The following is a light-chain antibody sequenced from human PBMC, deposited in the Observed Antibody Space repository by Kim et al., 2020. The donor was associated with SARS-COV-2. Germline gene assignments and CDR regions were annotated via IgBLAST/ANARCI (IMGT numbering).Light chain of an antibody. V-gene: IGLV2-14*04. CDR2: DVS. J-gene: IGLJ1*01. CDR1: SSDVGGYNY. Sequence: QSITISCAVTSSDVGGYNYVSWYQQHPGKAPQLMIYDVSKRPSGVSNRFSGSKSGNTASLTISGLQAEDEADYYCSSYTSSSTYVFGTGTKVTV. CDR3: SSYTSSSTYV.